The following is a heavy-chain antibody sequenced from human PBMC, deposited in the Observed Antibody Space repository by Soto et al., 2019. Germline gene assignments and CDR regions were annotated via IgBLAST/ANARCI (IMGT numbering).Heavy chain of an antibody. D-gene: IGHD1-1*01. CDR2: ISAHNCNT. CDR3: ARGRYGDY. CDR1: GYAFTTYG. Sequence: QVHLVQSGAEVKKPGASVKVSCKGSGYAFTTYGITWVRQAPGQGLEWRGWISAHNCNTNYAQQIQGSVTVTRDTSTSTAYMELGSRRSADPAVYYCARGRYGDYWGQGALVTVSS. J-gene: IGHJ4*02. V-gene: IGHV1-18*01.